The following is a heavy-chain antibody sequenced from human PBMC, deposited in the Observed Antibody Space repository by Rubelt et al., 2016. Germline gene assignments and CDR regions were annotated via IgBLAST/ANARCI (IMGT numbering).Heavy chain of an antibody. CDR3: ARGPGGSRTDWADY. J-gene: IGHJ4*02. CDR2: ISYDGNNK. Sequence: QVQLVESGGGVVQPGRSLRLSCVGSGFTFSTCAMHWVRQAPGRGLEWVAVISYDGNNKYYADSVKGRFTISRDNSKNTLLLQMNSLRAEDTAVYYCARGPGGSRTDWADYWGQGTLVTVSS. CDR1: GFTFSTCA. V-gene: IGHV3-30*04. D-gene: IGHD3-10*01.